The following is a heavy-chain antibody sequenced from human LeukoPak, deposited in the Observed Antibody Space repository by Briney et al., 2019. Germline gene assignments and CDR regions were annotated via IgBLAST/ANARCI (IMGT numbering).Heavy chain of an antibody. V-gene: IGHV1-2*02. Sequence: GASVKVSCKASGYTFTDYYMHWLRQAPGQGLEWMGWMHPNSGGTNYAQKFQGRVTMTRDTSISTAYMDLSSLRSDDTAVYYCARVGARLSIVGAFDYWGQGTLVTVSS. D-gene: IGHD1-26*01. CDR3: ARVGARLSIVGAFDY. J-gene: IGHJ4*02. CDR1: GYTFTDYY. CDR2: MHPNSGGT.